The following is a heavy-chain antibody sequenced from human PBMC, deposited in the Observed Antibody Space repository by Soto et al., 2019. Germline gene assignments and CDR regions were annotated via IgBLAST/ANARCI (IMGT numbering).Heavy chain of an antibody. J-gene: IGHJ6*02. V-gene: IGHV4-59*01. CDR3: ARDRKLELPGNYYYYGMDV. D-gene: IGHD1-7*01. CDR1: GGSIRDYF. Sequence: SETLSLTCSVSGGSIRDYFWTWIRQSPGRGLEWIGYISSSGTVKYNSSLKSRVTISLDRSRNQFSLKLSSVTAADTAVYFCARDRKLELPGNYYYYGMDVWGQGTTVIVSS. CDR2: ISSSGTV.